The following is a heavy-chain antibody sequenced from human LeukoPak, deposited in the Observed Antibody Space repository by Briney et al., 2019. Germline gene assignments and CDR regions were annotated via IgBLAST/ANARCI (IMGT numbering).Heavy chain of an antibody. D-gene: IGHD6-13*01. J-gene: IGHJ4*02. CDR1: GSTFSSYW. Sequence: GGSLRLSCAASGSTFSSYWMSWVRQAPGKGLEWVANIKQDGSEKYYVDSVKGRFTISRDNAKNSLYLQMNSLRAEDTAVYYCARDAWQQPDYWGQGTLVTVSS. CDR3: ARDAWQQPDY. CDR2: IKQDGSEK. V-gene: IGHV3-7*01.